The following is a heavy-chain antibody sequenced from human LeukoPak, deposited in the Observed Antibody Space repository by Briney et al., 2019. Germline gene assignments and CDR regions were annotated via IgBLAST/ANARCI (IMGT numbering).Heavy chain of an antibody. CDR3: ARARPSNDY. J-gene: IGHJ4*02. Sequence: PGGSLRLSCAASGFTFSSYVMNWVRQAPGKGLEWVSYISSSGSTIYYADSVKGRFTISRDNAKNSLYLQMNSLRAEDTAVYYCARARPSNDYWGQGTLVTVSS. V-gene: IGHV3-48*03. CDR1: GFTFSSYV. CDR2: ISSSGSTI.